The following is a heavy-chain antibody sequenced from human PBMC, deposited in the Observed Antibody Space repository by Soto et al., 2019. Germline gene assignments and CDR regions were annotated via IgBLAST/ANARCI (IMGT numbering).Heavy chain of an antibody. CDR1: GGSFSGYY. CDR3: ARHRRGNYYYYYMDV. V-gene: IGHV4-34*01. CDR2: INHSGST. D-gene: IGHD1-26*01. Sequence: SETLSLTCAVYGGSFSGYYWSWIRQPPGKGLEWIGEINHSGSTNYNPSLKSRVTISVDTSKNHFSLKLSSVTAADTAVYYCARHRRGNYYYYYMDVWGKGTTVTVSS. J-gene: IGHJ6*03.